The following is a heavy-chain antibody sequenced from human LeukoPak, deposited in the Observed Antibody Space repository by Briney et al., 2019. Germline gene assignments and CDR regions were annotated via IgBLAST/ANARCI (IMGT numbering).Heavy chain of an antibody. J-gene: IGHJ3*02. CDR2: IIPIFGTA. V-gene: IGHV1-69*13. CDR3: ARDRAMTDAFDI. Sequence: SVKVSCKASGYTFTGYYMHWVRQAPGQGLEWMGGIIPIFGTANYAQKFQGRVTITADESTSTAYMELSSLRSEDTAVYYCARDRAMTDAFDIWGQGTMVTVSS. D-gene: IGHD2-2*01. CDR1: GYTFTGYY.